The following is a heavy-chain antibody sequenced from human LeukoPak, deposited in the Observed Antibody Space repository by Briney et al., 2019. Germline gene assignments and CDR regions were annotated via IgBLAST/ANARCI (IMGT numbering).Heavy chain of an antibody. Sequence: PGGSLRLSCAASGFTVSSNYMSWVRQAPGKGLEWVSVIYSGGNTYYADSVKGRFTISRDNSKNTLYLQMNSLRSDDTAVYYCARGRGRDCSSTSCYILSGESDYWGQGTLVTVSS. CDR2: IYSGGNT. D-gene: IGHD2-2*02. CDR1: GFTVSSNY. V-gene: IGHV3-53*05. J-gene: IGHJ4*02. CDR3: ARGRGRDCSSTSCYILSGESDY.